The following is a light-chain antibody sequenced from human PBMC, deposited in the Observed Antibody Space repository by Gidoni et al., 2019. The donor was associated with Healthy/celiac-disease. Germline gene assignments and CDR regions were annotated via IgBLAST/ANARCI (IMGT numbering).Light chain of an antibody. Sequence: EIVFTQSPATLSLSPGERATLSCRASQSVSSYLAWYQQKPGQAPRLLIYDASNRATGIPARFSGSGSGTDFTLTIRSLEPEDFAVYYCQQRSNWPRWTFGQGTKVEIK. CDR2: DAS. V-gene: IGKV3-11*01. CDR1: QSVSSY. CDR3: QQRSNWPRWT. J-gene: IGKJ1*01.